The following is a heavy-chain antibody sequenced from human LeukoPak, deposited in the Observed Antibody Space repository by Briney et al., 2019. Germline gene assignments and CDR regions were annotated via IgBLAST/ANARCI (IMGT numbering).Heavy chain of an antibody. CDR3: ARVYGVHYGDYFYYFDY. CDR1: GGSISSYY. Sequence: PSETLSLTCTVSGGSISSYYWSWIRQPPGKGLEWIGYIYYSGSTNYNPSLKSRVTISVDTSKNQFSLKLSSVTAADTAVYYCARVYGVHYGDYFYYFDYWGQGTLVTVSS. J-gene: IGHJ4*02. D-gene: IGHD4-17*01. CDR2: IYYSGST. V-gene: IGHV4-59*01.